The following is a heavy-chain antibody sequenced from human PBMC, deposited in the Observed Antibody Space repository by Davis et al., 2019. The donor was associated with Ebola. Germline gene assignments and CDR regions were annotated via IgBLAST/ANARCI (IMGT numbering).Heavy chain of an antibody. CDR3: AKDTSNIWFDI. J-gene: IGHJ3*02. CDR2: YGTSADT. V-gene: IGHV3-69-1*01. Sequence: PGGSLRLSCAASGFTFSDYWMHWVRQAPGKGLEWVSTYGTSADTYYADSVKGRFTISRDNSKNTLYLQMNGLRVEDTAIYYCAKDTSNIWFDIWGQGTNVTVSS. CDR1: GFTFSDYW. D-gene: IGHD1-26*01.